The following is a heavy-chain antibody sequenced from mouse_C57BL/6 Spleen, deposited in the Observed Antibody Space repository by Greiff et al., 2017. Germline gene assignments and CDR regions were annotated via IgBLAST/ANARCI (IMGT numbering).Heavy chain of an antibody. CDR3: AIEDDGYYEKVLFDY. V-gene: IGHV1-64*01. J-gene: IGHJ2*01. Sequence: VQLQQPGAELVKPGASVKLSCKASGYTFTSYWMHWVKQRPGQGLEWIGMIHPNSGSTNYNEKFKRKATLTVDKSSSTAFMQLSSLTSEDSAVYYSAIEDDGYYEKVLFDYWGQGTTLTVSS. CDR2: IHPNSGST. D-gene: IGHD2-3*01. CDR1: GYTFTSYW.